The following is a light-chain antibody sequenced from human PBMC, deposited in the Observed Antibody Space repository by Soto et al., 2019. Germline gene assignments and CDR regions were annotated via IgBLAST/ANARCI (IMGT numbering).Light chain of an antibody. V-gene: IGKV2-28*01. CDR2: LGS. CDR1: QSLLHSNGYNY. J-gene: IGKJ1*01. Sequence: DIVMTQSPLSLPVTPGEPASISYRSSQSLLHSNGYNYLDWYLQKPGQSPQLLIYLGSNRASGVPDRFSGSGSGTYFTLKISRVEAEDVGVYYCMQALQTPPTFGQGTKVEIK. CDR3: MQALQTPPT.